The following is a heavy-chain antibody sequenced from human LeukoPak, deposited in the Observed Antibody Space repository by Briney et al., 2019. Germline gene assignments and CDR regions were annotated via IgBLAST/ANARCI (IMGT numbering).Heavy chain of an antibody. J-gene: IGHJ3*02. CDR3: ARYALVVLDAFDI. Sequence: ASVKVSCKASGYTFTSYGISWVRQAHGQGLEWMGWISAYNGNTNYAQKLQGRVTMTTDTSTTTAYMELRSLRSDDTAVYYCARYALVVLDAFDIWGQGTMVTVSS. V-gene: IGHV1-18*01. D-gene: IGHD2-15*01. CDR1: GYTFTSYG. CDR2: ISAYNGNT.